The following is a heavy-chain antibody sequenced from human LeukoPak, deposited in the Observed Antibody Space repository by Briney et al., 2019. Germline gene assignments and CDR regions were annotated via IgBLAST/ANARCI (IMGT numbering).Heavy chain of an antibody. CDR1: GFTFSSYG. V-gene: IGHV3-33*01. Sequence: GGSLRLSCTASGFTFSSYGMHWVRQAPGKGLEWVAVIWFDGNNKHYADSVKGRFTVSRDNSKNTLSLQMNSLRVEATAVYYCARDRVAGQYYFEPWGERTLGTVSS. D-gene: IGHD2/OR15-2a*01. CDR2: IWFDGNNK. J-gene: IGHJ1*01. CDR3: ARDRVAGQYYFEP.